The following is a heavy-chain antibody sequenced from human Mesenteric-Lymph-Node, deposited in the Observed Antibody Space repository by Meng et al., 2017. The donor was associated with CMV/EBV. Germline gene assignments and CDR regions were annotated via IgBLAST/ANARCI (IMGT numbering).Heavy chain of an antibody. J-gene: IGHJ1*01. CDR2: IRYDGTAK. V-gene: IGHV3-30*02. D-gene: IGHD2-2*01. Sequence: GESLKISCAASGFSFTTYGMHWVRQAPGKGLEWVAFIRYDGTAKYYADSVKGRFTISRDNSKNTLYLEMNSLRAEDTAVYYCAKVNDCSITGCRQYFQHWGQGTLVTVSS. CDR3: AKVNDCSITGCRQYFQH. CDR1: GFSFTTYG.